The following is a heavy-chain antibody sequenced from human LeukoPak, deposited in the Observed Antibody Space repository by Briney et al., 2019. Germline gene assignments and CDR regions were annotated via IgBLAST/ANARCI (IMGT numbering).Heavy chain of an antibody. CDR2: ISYDGSNK. J-gene: IGHJ4*02. D-gene: IGHD6-25*01. CDR3: ARDDSSGSDY. V-gene: IGHV3-30*07. Sequence: GGSLRLSCAASGFTFSSYAMHWVRQAPGKGLEWVAVISYDGSNKYYADSVKGRFTISRDNAKNSLYLQMNSLRAEDTAVYYCARDDSSGSDYWGQGTLVTVSS. CDR1: GFTFSSYA.